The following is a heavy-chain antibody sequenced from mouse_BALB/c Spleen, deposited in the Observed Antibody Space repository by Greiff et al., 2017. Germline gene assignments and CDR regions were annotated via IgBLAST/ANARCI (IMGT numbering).Heavy chain of an antibody. CDR1: GDSITSGY. CDR2: ISYSGST. CDR3: ARWPMITFYAMDY. J-gene: IGHJ4*01. Sequence: EVMLVESGPSLVKPSQTLSLTCSVTGDSITSGYWNWIRKFPGNKLEYMGYISYSGSTYYNPSLKSRISITRDTSKNQYYLQLNSVTTEDTATYYCARWPMITFYAMDYWGQGTSVTVSS. V-gene: IGHV3-8*02. D-gene: IGHD2-4*01.